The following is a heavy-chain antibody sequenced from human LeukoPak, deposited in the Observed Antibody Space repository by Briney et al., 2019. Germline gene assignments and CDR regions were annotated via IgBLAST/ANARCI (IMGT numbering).Heavy chain of an antibody. CDR3: ARDNYGDYVGAFDI. Sequence: GGSLRLSSAASEFNISSYALHWDRKASRTGMKYDSAISSNGGSTYYANSVKGRFTISRDNSKNTLYLQMGSLRAEDMAVYYCARDNYGDYVGAFDIWGQGTMVTVSS. D-gene: IGHD4-17*01. V-gene: IGHV3-64*01. CDR2: ISSNGGST. CDR1: EFNISSYA. J-gene: IGHJ3*02.